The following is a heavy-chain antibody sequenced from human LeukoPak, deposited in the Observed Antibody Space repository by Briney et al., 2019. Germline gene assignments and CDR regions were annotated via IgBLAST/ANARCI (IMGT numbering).Heavy chain of an antibody. J-gene: IGHJ6*04. CDR3: AREEMAASSGIRSDV. CDR1: GFTFSSYS. D-gene: IGHD6-13*01. CDR2: ISSSSSTI. Sequence: GGSLRLSCAASGFTFSSYSMNWVREAPGKGLEWVSYISSSSSTIYYADSVKGRFTISRDNAKNSLYLQMNSLRAEDTAVYYCAREEMAASSGIRSDVWGKGTTVTVSS. V-gene: IGHV3-48*01.